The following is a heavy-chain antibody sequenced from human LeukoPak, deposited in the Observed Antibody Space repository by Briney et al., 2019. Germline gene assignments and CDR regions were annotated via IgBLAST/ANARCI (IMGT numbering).Heavy chain of an antibody. CDR2: ISSSSSYI. CDR3: AKDPYSGSRYFQR. J-gene: IGHJ1*01. V-gene: IGHV3-21*01. CDR1: GFTFSSYS. D-gene: IGHD1-26*01. Sequence: GGSLRLSCAASGFTFSSYSMNWVRQAPGKGLEWVSSISSSSSYIYYADSVKGRFTISRDNSKNTLYLQMNSLRGEDTGLYYCAKDPYSGSRYFQRWGQGTLVTVSS.